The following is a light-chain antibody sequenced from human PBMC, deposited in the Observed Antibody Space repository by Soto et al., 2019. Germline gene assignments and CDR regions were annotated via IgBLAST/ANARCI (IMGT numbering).Light chain of an antibody. J-gene: IGKJ5*01. CDR3: QQYNEWPPFT. CDR2: AAS. V-gene: IGKV3-15*01. Sequence: EIVMTQSPATLSVSPGERATLSCRASQSVRSNLAWYQQKPGQAHRLVIYAASNRASGIPDRFSGSVSGTEFTLTISSLQSEVFAVYYCQQYNEWPPFTFGQGTRLEI. CDR1: QSVRSN.